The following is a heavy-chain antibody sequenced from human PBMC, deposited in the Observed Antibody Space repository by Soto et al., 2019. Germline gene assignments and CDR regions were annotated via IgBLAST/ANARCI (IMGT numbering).Heavy chain of an antibody. V-gene: IGHV3-23*01. D-gene: IGHD1-1*01. Sequence: EVQLLESGGKLVQPGGSLTLSCAASGFTFSTYAMAWVRQAPGKGLEWVSGVSASGLNTDYADPVKGRFYISRDNSKNTVSLHMNRLRAEDTALYYCAKVRPRRTSGSSLDYWGQGTPVTVSS. CDR3: AKVRPRRTSGSSLDY. CDR2: VSASGLNT. J-gene: IGHJ4*02. CDR1: GFTFSTYA.